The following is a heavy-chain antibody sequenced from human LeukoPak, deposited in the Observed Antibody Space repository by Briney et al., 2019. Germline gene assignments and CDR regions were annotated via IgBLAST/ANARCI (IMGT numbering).Heavy chain of an antibody. Sequence: PGGSLRLSCAASGFTFSSSAMHWVRQAPGKGLEWVSAIRGSGGSTYYADSVKGRFTISRDNSKNTLYLQMNSLRAEDTALYYCAKAYYDFWSGYYTFDYWGQGTLVTVSS. V-gene: IGHV3-23*01. CDR1: GFTFSSSA. CDR2: IRGSGGST. CDR3: AKAYYDFWSGYYTFDY. D-gene: IGHD3-3*01. J-gene: IGHJ4*02.